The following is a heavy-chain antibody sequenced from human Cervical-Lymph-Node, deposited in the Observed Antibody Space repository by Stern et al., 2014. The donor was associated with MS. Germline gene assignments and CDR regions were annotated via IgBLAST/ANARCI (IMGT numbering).Heavy chain of an antibody. J-gene: IGHJ4*02. CDR2: INHSGSA. Sequence: QVQLQQWGAGLLKPSETLSLTCAVYGGSFSGYYRSWLRQPPGKGLEWIGEINHSGSANYNPSLKSRVTISVDTSKNQFSLKLTSVTAADTAVYYCARGMTYWGQGTLVTVSS. CDR1: GGSFSGYY. V-gene: IGHV4-34*01. CDR3: ARGMTY.